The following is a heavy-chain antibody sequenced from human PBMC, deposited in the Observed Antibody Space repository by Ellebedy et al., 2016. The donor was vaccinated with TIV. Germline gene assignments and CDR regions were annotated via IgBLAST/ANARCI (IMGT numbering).Heavy chain of an antibody. CDR1: GFTFSNFV. V-gene: IGHV3-33*01. J-gene: IGHJ4*02. D-gene: IGHD4-17*01. CDR2: IWSDGNNK. Sequence: PGGSLRLSCAASGFTFSNFVMHWVRQAPGEGLEWVAVIWSDGNNKYSADSVKGRFTISRDNSKNTLYLQMNSLRAEDTAVYYCAREAWDGDYYFDYWGQGTLATVSS. CDR3: AREAWDGDYYFDY.